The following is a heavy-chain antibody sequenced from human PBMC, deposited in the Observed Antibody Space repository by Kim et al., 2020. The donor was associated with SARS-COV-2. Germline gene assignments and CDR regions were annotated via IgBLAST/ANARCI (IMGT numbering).Heavy chain of an antibody. CDR3: AREEDPYYYYGMDV. J-gene: IGHJ6*02. Sequence: AQGFTGRFVFSLDTSVSTAYLQISSLKAEDTAVYYCAREEDPYYYYGMDVWGQGTTVTVSS. V-gene: IGHV7-4-1*02.